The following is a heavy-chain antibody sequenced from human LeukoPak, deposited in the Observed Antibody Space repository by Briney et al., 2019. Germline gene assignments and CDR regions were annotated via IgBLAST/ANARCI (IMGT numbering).Heavy chain of an antibody. CDR2: IYYSGTT. CDR1: GYYIRSGYL. D-gene: IGHD3-3*01. Sequence: SETLSLTCAVSGYYIRSGYLWGWIRQPPRKGLEWLGSIYYSGTTYYNPSLKSRVTLSVDTSKNHFSLKLSSVTAVDTAVYYCASANFSPFYDFWSGYNGFSKWFDPWGQGTLVTVSS. V-gene: IGHV4-38-2*01. CDR3: ASANFSPFYDFWSGYNGFSKWFDP. J-gene: IGHJ5*02.